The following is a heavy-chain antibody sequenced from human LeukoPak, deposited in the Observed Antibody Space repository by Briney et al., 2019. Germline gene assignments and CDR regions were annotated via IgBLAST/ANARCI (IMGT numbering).Heavy chain of an antibody. CDR3: ARDRVVVVPAADGYYYYGMDV. CDR2: ISSSSSYI. CDR1: GFTFSSYS. J-gene: IGHJ6*02. V-gene: IGHV3-21*01. Sequence: PGGSLRLSCAASGFTFSSYSMTWVRQAPGKGLEWVSSISSSSSYIYYADSVKGRFTISRDNAKNSLYLQMNSLRAEDTAVYYCARDRVVVVPAADGYYYYGMDVWGQGTTVTVSS. D-gene: IGHD2-2*01.